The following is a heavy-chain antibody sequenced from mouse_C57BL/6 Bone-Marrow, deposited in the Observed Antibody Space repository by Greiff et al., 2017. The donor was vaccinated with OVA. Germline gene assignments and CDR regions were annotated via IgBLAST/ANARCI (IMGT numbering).Heavy chain of an antibody. V-gene: IGHV1-81*01. D-gene: IGHD1-1*01. CDR2: IYPRSGNT. CDR3: ARTYYYGSSYPSYWYFDV. J-gene: IGHJ1*03. CDR1: GYTLTSYG. Sequence: QVQLQQSGAELARPGASVKLSCKASGYTLTSYGISWVKQRTGQGLEWIGEIYPRSGNTYYNEKFKGKATLTADKSSSTAYMELRSLTSEDSAVYFYARTYYYGSSYPSYWYFDVWGTGTTVTVSS.